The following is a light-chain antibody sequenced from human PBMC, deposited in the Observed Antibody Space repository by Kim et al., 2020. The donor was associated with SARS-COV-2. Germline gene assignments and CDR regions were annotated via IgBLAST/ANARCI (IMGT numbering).Light chain of an antibody. Sequence: SASVGDRVTVTCRASQSISSHLSWFQQKSGKAPKLLIYAASRLQSGVPSRFSGSGSGTDFTLTIISLQPEDFATYYCQQTYSVPLTFGGGTKLEI. J-gene: IGKJ4*01. V-gene: IGKV1-39*01. CDR1: QSISSH. CDR2: AAS. CDR3: QQTYSVPLT.